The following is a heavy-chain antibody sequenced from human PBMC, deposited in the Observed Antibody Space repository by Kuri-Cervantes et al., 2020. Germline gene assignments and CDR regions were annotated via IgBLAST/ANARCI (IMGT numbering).Heavy chain of an antibody. CDR3: ARGRDTAMVFDY. CDR2: IWYDGSNK. J-gene: IGHJ4*02. CDR1: GFTFNSYG. V-gene: IGHV3-33*01. Sequence: GESLKISCAASGFTFNSYGMHWVRQAPGKGLEWVAVIWYDGSNKYYADSVKGRFTISRDNSKNTLYLQMNSLRAEDTAVYYCARGRDTAMVFDYWGQGTLVTVSS. D-gene: IGHD5-18*01.